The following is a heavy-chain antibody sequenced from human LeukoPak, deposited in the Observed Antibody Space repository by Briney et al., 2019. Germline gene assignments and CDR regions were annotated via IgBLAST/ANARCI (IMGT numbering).Heavy chain of an antibody. V-gene: IGHV3-23*01. CDR1: GFTFSSYA. J-gene: IGHJ4*02. Sequence: PGGSLRPSCAASGFTFSSYAMSWVRQAPGKGLEWVSAISGSGGSTYYADSVKGRFTISRDNSKNTLYLQMNSLRAEDTAVYYCAKDVYFVYYFDYWGQGTLVTVSS. CDR3: AKDVYFVYYFDY. CDR2: ISGSGGST. D-gene: IGHD5/OR15-5a*01.